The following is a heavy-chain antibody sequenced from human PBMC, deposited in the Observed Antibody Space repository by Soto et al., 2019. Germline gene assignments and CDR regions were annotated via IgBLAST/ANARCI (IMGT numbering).Heavy chain of an antibody. J-gene: IGHJ4*02. CDR3: ARVSSCSGGSCYSMRPYYFDY. Sequence: QVQLVQSGAEVKKPGASVKVSCKASGYTFTSYGISWVRQAPGQGLEWMGWISAYNGNTNYAQKLQGRVTMTTDTSTSTAYMELRSLRSDDTAVYYCARVSSCSGGSCYSMRPYYFDYWGQGTLVTVSS. CDR1: GYTFTSYG. V-gene: IGHV1-18*04. D-gene: IGHD2-15*01. CDR2: ISAYNGNT.